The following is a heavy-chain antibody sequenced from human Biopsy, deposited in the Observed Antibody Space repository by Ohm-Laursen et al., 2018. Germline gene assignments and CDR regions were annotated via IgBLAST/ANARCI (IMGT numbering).Heavy chain of an antibody. J-gene: IGHJ3*02. D-gene: IGHD3-22*01. CDR1: DGSISSYY. Sequence: SDTLSLTCTVSDGSISSYYWSWIRQPAGKGLEWIGRIYSSGSTNYNPSLKSRVTLSMDTSKRQFSLKLSFVTAADTAVYYCARWTPEYDSSRYYLDAFDIWGQGTKVTVSS. V-gene: IGHV4-4*07. CDR2: IYSSGST. CDR3: ARWTPEYDSSRYYLDAFDI.